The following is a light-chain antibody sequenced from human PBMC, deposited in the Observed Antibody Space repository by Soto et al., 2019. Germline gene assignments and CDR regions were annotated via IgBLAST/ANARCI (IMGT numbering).Light chain of an antibody. V-gene: IGKV3-20*01. CDR2: GAS. Sequence: EIVLTQSPGTLSLSPGERATLSCRASQSVSSSYLAWYQQKPGQAPRLLILGASSRATGIPDRFSGSGSGTDFTLIISRLEPEDFAVYYCLQYGSSPLYTFGQGTKLDIK. CDR3: LQYGSSPLYT. CDR1: QSVSSSY. J-gene: IGKJ2*01.